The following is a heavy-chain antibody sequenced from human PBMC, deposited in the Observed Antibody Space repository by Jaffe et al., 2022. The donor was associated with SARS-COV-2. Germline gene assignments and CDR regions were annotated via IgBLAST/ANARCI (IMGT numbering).Heavy chain of an antibody. CDR2: IDGTDGGGTI. Sequence: VQLVESGGGLVQPGGSLRLSCAASGFRFSASGMNWVRQTPGMALEWVSYIDGTDGGGTILYADSVKGRFTISRDNAKNFLYLQMNSLRAEDTAVYYCARVGSIRGGDPPDYWGQGALVTVSS. J-gene: IGHJ4*02. CDR3: ARVGSIRGGDPPDY. CDR1: GFRFSASG. V-gene: IGHV3-48*01. D-gene: IGHD3-10*01.